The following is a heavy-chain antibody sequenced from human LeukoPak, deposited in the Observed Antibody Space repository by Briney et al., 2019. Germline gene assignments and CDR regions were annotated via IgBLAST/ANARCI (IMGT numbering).Heavy chain of an antibody. D-gene: IGHD5-24*01. CDR2: ISSSSSYI. CDR1: GFTFSSSS. V-gene: IGHV3-21*01. CDR3: ARSPEMSQHVIYWYFDL. Sequence: PGGSLRLSCAASGFTFSSSSMNWVRQAPGKGLEWVSSISSSSSYIYYADSVKGRFTISRDSAKNSLYLHMNSLRAEDTAVYYCARSPEMSQHVIYWYFDLWGRGTLVSVSS. J-gene: IGHJ2*01.